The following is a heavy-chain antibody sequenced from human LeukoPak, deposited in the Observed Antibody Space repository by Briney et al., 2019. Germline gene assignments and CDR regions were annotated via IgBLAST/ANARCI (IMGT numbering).Heavy chain of an antibody. CDR3: AKPISGGLAVSGDWFDP. Sequence: GGSLRLSCAASGFAFNFYAMTWIRPAPGKGLQWLSTVNSNGINTYYSDSVRGRFTISRDNSKNTLYLQLNNLRAEATAIYYCAKPISGGLAVSGDWFDPWGQGTLVTVSS. J-gene: IGHJ5*02. V-gene: IGHV3-23*01. CDR1: GFAFNFYA. D-gene: IGHD6-19*01. CDR2: VNSNGINT.